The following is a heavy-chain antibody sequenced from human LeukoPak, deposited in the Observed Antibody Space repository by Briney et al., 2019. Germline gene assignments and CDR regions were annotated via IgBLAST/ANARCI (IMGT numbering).Heavy chain of an antibody. V-gene: IGHV3-20*04. J-gene: IGHJ5*02. D-gene: IGHD3-3*01. CDR1: GFTFDDYG. CDR3: ASTIFGGFDP. Sequence: PGGSLRLSCVASGFTFDDYGMNWVRQAPGKGLERVSGINWNGGSTGYADSVKGRFTISRDNAKNSLYLQMNSLRAEDTALYYCASTIFGGFDPWGQGTLVTVSS. CDR2: INWNGGST.